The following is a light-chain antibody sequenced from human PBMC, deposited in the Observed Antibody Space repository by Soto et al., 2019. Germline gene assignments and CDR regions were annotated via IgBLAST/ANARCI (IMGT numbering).Light chain of an antibody. Sequence: QSVLTQPPSVSGAPGQRVTISCTGTSSNIGATYDVHWYQQLPGTAPKLLIYRNNQRPSGVPDRFSGSKSGTSASLAISGLRSEDEADYYCAAWDDSLSGHVFGTGTKVTVL. CDR1: SSNIGATYD. CDR2: RNN. J-gene: IGLJ1*01. V-gene: IGLV1-47*01. CDR3: AAWDDSLSGHV.